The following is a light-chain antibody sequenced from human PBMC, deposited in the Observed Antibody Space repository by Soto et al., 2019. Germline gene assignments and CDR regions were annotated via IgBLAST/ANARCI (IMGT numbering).Light chain of an antibody. Sequence: QSALTQPASVSGSPGQSITISCTGTSSDVGGYNYVSWYQQHTGKAPKVMIYDVSNRPSGVSNRFSGSKSGNTASLTISGLQAEDEADYYCNSYTSSSTLPYVFGTGTKVTVL. V-gene: IGLV2-14*01. CDR1: SSDVGGYNY. J-gene: IGLJ1*01. CDR3: NSYTSSSTLPYV. CDR2: DVS.